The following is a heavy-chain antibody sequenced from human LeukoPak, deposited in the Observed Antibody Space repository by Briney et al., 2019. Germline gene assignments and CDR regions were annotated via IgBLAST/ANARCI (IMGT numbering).Heavy chain of an antibody. D-gene: IGHD3-22*01. V-gene: IGHV4-39*07. CDR3: ARDSSGYWGWFDP. J-gene: IGHJ5*02. CDR1: GGSISSSSYY. Sequence: SETLSLTCTVSGGSISSSSYYWGWIRQPPGKGLEWIGSIYYSGSTYYNPSLKSRVTISVDTSKNQFSLKLSSVTAADTAVYYCARDSSGYWGWFDPWGQGTLVTVSS. CDR2: IYYSGST.